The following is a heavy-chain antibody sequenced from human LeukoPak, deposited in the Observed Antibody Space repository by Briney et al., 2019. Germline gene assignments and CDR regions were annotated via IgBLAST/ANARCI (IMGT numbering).Heavy chain of an antibody. D-gene: IGHD1-7*01. CDR3: ARGTSAGGDHYFDS. CDR1: GGFLSSYH. V-gene: IGHV4-4*07. Sequence: SETLSLTCTVTGGFLSSYHWSWIRPPAGKGLEWIGRIYTSGSTNYNPSLKSRVTMSVDTSRNQFSLKLSSVTAADTAVYFCARGTSAGGDHYFDSWGQGTLVTVSS. J-gene: IGHJ4*02. CDR2: IYTSGST.